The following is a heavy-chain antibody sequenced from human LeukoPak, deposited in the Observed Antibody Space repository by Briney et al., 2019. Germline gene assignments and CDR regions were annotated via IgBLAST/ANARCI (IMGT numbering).Heavy chain of an antibody. CDR2: IYPGDSDT. Sequence: GESLKISCKGSGYSFTNYWIAWVRQMPGKGLEWMGSIYPGDSDTRYSPSFQGQVTISADKSINTAYLQWSGLKASDTAMYYCARPSYCGGDCYCDYWGQGTLVTVSS. J-gene: IGHJ4*02. V-gene: IGHV5-51*01. CDR1: GYSFTNYW. D-gene: IGHD2-21*02. CDR3: ARPSYCGGDCYCDY.